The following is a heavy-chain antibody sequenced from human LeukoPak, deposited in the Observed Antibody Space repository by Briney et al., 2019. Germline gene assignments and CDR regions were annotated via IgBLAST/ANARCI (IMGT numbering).Heavy chain of an antibody. V-gene: IGHV3-30-3*01. CDR2: ISYDGSNK. J-gene: IGHJ6*02. D-gene: IGHD4-17*01. CDR1: GFTFSSYA. Sequence: PGGSLRLSCAASGFTFSSYAMHWVRQAPGKGLEWVAVISYDGSNKYYADSVKGRFTISRDNSKNTLYLQMNSLRAEDTAVYYCARATGLYYYYGMDVWGQGTTVTVSS. CDR3: ARATGLYYYYGMDV.